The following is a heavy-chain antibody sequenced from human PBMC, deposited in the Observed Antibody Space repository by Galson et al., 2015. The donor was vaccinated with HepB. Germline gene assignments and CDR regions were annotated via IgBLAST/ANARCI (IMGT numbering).Heavy chain of an antibody. CDR3: ARDRRGYSDTETYGLDH. D-gene: IGHD2-21*01. Sequence: ETLSLTCSVSGGSINGYHWSWIRQPAGKGLDWIGRLYFNGNTNYNPSLKSRVTMSVDTSKNQFSLKLTSVTAADTAVYYCARDRRGYSDTETYGLDHWGQGTLVTVSS. J-gene: IGHJ4*02. CDR1: GGSINGYH. V-gene: IGHV4-4*07. CDR2: LYFNGNT.